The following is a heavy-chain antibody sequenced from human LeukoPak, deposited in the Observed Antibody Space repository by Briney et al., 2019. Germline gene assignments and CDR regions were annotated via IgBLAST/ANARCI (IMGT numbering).Heavy chain of an antibody. D-gene: IGHD6-13*01. CDR3: ARDQGSSDWFDP. Sequence: PGGSLRLSCAASGFTVSSNHMSWVRQAPGKGLEWVSVIYSGGSTYYADSVKGRFTISRDNSKNTLYLQMNSLRAEDTAVYYCARDQGSSDWFDPWGQGTLVTVSS. CDR2: IYSGGST. V-gene: IGHV3-53*01. J-gene: IGHJ5*02. CDR1: GFTVSSNH.